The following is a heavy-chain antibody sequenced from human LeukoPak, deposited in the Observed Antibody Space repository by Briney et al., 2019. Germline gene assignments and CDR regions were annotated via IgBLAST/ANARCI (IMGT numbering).Heavy chain of an antibody. CDR3: AKDGTFSGSSNYYYIDV. CDR2: ISSSSSYI. J-gene: IGHJ6*03. D-gene: IGHD3-3*02. CDR1: GFTFSSYS. Sequence: PGGSLRLSCAASGFTFSSYSMNWVRQAPGKGLEWVSSISSSSSYIYYADSVKGRFTISRDNAKNTLYLQMKTLRAEDTGVYYCAKDGTFSGSSNYYYIDVWGKGTTVTISS. V-gene: IGHV3-21*01.